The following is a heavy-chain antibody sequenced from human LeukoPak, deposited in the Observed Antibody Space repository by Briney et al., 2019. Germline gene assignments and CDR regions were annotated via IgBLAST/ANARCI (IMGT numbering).Heavy chain of an antibody. CDR3: AKDRVAATVDNWFDP. CDR2: VSGGGGST. CDR1: GFTFSSYA. V-gene: IGHV3-23*01. Sequence: GGSLRLSCAASGFTFSSYAMSWVRQAPGKGLEWVSGVSGGGGSTYYADSVKGRFTISRDNSKNTLYLQMNSLRAEDTAVYYCAKDRVAATVDNWFDPWGQGTLVTVSS. D-gene: IGHD2-15*01. J-gene: IGHJ5*02.